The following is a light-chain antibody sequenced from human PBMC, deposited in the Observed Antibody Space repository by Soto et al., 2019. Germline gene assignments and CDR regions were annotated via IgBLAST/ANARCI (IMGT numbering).Light chain of an antibody. CDR2: DVY. J-gene: IGLJ2*01. CDR1: TGAVTSGHY. CDR3: LLSYSNAGV. V-gene: IGLV7-46*01. Sequence: QSVVTQEPSLTVSPGGTVTLTCGSSTGAVTSGHYPYWFQQKPGQAPRTLIHDVYNKNPWTPVRFSGSLLGGKAALILSGAQPEDEAEYYCLLSYSNAGVFGGGTKLTVL.